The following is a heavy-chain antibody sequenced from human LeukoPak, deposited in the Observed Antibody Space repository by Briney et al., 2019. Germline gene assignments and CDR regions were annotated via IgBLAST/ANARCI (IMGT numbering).Heavy chain of an antibody. CDR2: IIPIFGTA. V-gene: IGHV1-69*13. CDR1: GGTFSSYA. CDR3: AWGSGPHYGMDV. D-gene: IGHD3-16*01. J-gene: IGHJ6*02. Sequence: SVKVSCKASGGTFSSYAISWVRQAPGQGLEWMGGIIPIFGTANYAQKFQGRVTITADESTSTAYMELSSLRPEDTAVYYCAWGSGPHYGMDVWGQGTTVTVSS.